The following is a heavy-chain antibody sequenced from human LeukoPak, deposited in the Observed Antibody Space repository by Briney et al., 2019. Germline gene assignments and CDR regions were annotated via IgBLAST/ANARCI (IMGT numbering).Heavy chain of an antibody. V-gene: IGHV1-2*02. D-gene: IGHD6-19*01. Sequence: ASVKVSCTASGYTFTGYYMHWVRQGPAQGLEWMGWINPNSGGTNYAQKFQGRVTMTRDTSISTAYMELSRLRSDDTAVYYCAREGTVAGTSGWFDPWGQGSLVTVSS. CDR2: INPNSGGT. CDR1: GYTFTGYY. J-gene: IGHJ5*02. CDR3: AREGTVAGTSGWFDP.